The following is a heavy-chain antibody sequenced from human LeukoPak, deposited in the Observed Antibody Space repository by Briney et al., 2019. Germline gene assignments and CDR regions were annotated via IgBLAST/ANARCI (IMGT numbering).Heavy chain of an antibody. CDR1: GFTFTSYL. CDR2: VSGSGDTT. CDR3: AKAPQLWYLDY. V-gene: IGHV3-23*01. J-gene: IGHJ4*02. D-gene: IGHD5-18*01. Sequence: GGSLRLSCAASGFTFTSYLMSWVRQAPGKGLEWVSSVSGSGDTTYYADSVKGRFTISRDNSKNTLYLQMNSLRAEDTAVYYCAKAPQLWYLDYWGQGTLVTVSS.